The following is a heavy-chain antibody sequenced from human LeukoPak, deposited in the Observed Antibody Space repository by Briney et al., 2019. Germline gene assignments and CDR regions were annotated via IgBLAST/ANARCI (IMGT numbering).Heavy chain of an antibody. J-gene: IGHJ1*01. Sequence: GGSLRLSCAASGFTLSSYSMHWVRQAPGKGLEFVSAISRNGRNTYYGNSVKGRFTISRDISKSTLHLQMGSLRPEDMAVYYCARVDSGSACASWGQGILVTVSS. V-gene: IGHV3-64*01. CDR2: ISRNGRNT. CDR1: GFTLSSYS. CDR3: ARVDSGSACAS. D-gene: IGHD6-19*01.